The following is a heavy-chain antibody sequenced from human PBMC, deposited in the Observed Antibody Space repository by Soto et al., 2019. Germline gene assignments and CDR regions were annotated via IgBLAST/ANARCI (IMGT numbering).Heavy chain of an antibody. Sequence: EVQLLESGGGLEQPGGSLRLSCAASGFTFSDYAMTWVRQAPGKGLEWVSVISATGATTYYADSVRGRFTISRDNSKNTLNLQMNDLRVEDTAVIYCAKGRKSTEKDIAVMLAAASSIQHWGQGTLVTVSS. CDR2: ISATGATT. CDR1: GFTFSDYA. D-gene: IGHD2-15*01. J-gene: IGHJ1*01. CDR3: AKGRKSTEKDIAVMLAAASSIQH. V-gene: IGHV3-23*01.